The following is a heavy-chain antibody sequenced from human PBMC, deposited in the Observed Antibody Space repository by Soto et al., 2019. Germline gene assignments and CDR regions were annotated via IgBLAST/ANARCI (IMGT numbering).Heavy chain of an antibody. D-gene: IGHD6-19*01. CDR3: ARADSSGWLFDY. J-gene: IGHJ4*02. CDR2: ILYDGTNK. V-gene: IGHV3-33*05. CDR1: GFTFSTYG. Sequence: PGGSLRLSCAASGFTFSTYGMHWVRQAPGKGLEWVAVILYDGTNKNYADSVKGRFTISRDNSKNTLYMQMNSLRAEDTAVYYCARADSSGWLFDYWGPGTLVTVSS.